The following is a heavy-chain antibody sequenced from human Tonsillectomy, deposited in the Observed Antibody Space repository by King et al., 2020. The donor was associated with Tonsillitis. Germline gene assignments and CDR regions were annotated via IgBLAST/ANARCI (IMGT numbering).Heavy chain of an antibody. J-gene: IGHJ4*02. CDR1: GFTFSSYG. Sequence: VQLVESGGGVVQPGRSLRLSCAASGFTFSSYGMHWVRQAPGKGPEWVAVISYDGSNKYYADSVKGRFTISRDNSKNTLYLQMNSLRAEDTAVYYCAKSFCGGDCYSSFDYWGQGTLVTVSS. CDR3: AKSFCGGDCYSSFDY. CDR2: ISYDGSNK. D-gene: IGHD2-21*02. V-gene: IGHV3-30*18.